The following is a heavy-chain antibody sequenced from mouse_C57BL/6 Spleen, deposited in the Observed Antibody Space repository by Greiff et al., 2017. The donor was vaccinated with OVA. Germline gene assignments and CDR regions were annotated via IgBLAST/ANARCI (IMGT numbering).Heavy chain of an antibody. D-gene: IGHD2-3*01. Sequence: EVQRVESGPGMVKPSQSLSLTCTVTGYSITSGYDWHWIRHFPGNKLEWMGYISYSGSTNYNPSLKSRISITHDTSKNHFFLKLNSVTTEDTATYYCAREDDYFDYWGQGTTLTVSS. CDR2: ISYSGST. V-gene: IGHV3-1*01. CDR3: AREDDYFDY. J-gene: IGHJ2*01. CDR1: GYSITSGYD.